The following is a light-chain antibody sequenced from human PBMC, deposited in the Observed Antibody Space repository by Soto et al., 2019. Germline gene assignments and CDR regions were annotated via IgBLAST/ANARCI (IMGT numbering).Light chain of an antibody. CDR1: QSLNTR. J-gene: IGKJ2*01. CDR3: QQSYSTPYT. CDR2: IAS. Sequence: DIQLTQSPSTLSASVGDRVTLTCRASQSLNTRLAWYQQKPGKAPNLLIYIASNLHSGVPSRFSGSGSGTDFTLTISSLQPEDFATYYCQQSYSTPYTFGQGTKLDIK. V-gene: IGKV1-39*01.